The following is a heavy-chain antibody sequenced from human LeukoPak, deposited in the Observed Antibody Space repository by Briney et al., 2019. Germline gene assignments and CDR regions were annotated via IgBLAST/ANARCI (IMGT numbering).Heavy chain of an antibody. V-gene: IGHV4-39*01. CDR2: IYYSGST. D-gene: IGHD2-2*01. CDR1: GGSISSSSYY. Sequence: PSETLSLTCTVSGGSISSSSYYWGWIRQPPGKGLEWIGSIYYSGSTYYNPSLKSRVTISVDTSKNQFSLKLSSVTAADTAVYYCARRYCSSTSCYPRGYDAFDIWGQGTMVTVSS. J-gene: IGHJ3*02. CDR3: ARRYCSSTSCYPRGYDAFDI.